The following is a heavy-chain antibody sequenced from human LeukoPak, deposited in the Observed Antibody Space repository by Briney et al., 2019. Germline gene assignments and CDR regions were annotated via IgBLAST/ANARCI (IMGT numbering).Heavy chain of an antibody. Sequence: GGSLRLSCAASGFTFNDYYMSWIRQAPGKGLEWVSYISSSGSTIYYADSVKGRFTISRDNAKNSLYLQMNSLRAEDTAVYYCARDFRATMVRGVVGPVDHWGQGTLVTVSS. CDR2: ISSSGSTI. D-gene: IGHD3-10*01. CDR3: ARDFRATMVRGVVGPVDH. CDR1: GFTFNDYY. J-gene: IGHJ4*02. V-gene: IGHV3-11*01.